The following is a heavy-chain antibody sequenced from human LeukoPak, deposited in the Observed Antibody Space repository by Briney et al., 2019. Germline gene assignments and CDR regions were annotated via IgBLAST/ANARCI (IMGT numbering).Heavy chain of an antibody. J-gene: IGHJ6*03. Sequence: GGSLRLSCAASGSTFDDYAMNWVRQAPGKGLEWVSLVSWDGGSTYYADSVKGRFPISRDNSKNSLYLQMNSLRAEDTALYYFATGGLPAYYYYYMDVWGKGTTVTVSS. CDR3: ATGGLPAYYYYYMDV. CDR1: GSTFDDYA. V-gene: IGHV3-43D*03. CDR2: VSWDGGST. D-gene: IGHD2-2*01.